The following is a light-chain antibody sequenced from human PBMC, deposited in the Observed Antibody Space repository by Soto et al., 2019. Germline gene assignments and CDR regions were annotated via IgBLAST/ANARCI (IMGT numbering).Light chain of an antibody. Sequence: QSALTQPASVSGSPGQSITISCTGTRSDVGTYNLVSWYQQHPGNAPKLMIYEVSDRPSGVSNRFSGSKSGNTASLTISGLQAEDEADYYCSSYTITSTYVFGTGTKLTVL. CDR1: RSDVGTYNL. V-gene: IGLV2-14*02. CDR2: EVS. J-gene: IGLJ1*01. CDR3: SSYTITSTYV.